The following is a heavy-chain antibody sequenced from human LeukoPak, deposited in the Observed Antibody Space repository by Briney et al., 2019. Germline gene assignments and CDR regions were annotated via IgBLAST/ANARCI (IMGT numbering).Heavy chain of an antibody. CDR3: AAPGASGFVGNFWSGPLDF. CDR2: INPSVGST. CDR1: GYTFTSHY. J-gene: IGHJ4*02. D-gene: IGHD3-3*01. Sequence: ASVKVSCRASGYTFTSHYMHWVRQAPGQGLEWMGVINPSVGSTSYPQKFQGRVTMSRDTSTSTVYMELSSLKSEDTVVYYCAAPGASGFVGNFWSGPLDFWGQGALVTVSS. V-gene: IGHV1-46*01.